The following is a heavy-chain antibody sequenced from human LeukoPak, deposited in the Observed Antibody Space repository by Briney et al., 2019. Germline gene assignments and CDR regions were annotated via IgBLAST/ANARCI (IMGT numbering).Heavy chain of an antibody. CDR1: GFAFSTYA. D-gene: IGHD2-15*01. Sequence: GGSLRLSWAASGFAFSTYAMSWVRQAPGKGLEWVSGISATGGSTYSADSVKGRFTISRDNSKNTLILQMNNLRVEDTALYYCAKRHCRGGTCYSDSYYLDVCGKGTTVTVSS. CDR2: ISATGGST. CDR3: AKRHCRGGTCYSDSYYLDV. V-gene: IGHV3-23*01. J-gene: IGHJ6*03.